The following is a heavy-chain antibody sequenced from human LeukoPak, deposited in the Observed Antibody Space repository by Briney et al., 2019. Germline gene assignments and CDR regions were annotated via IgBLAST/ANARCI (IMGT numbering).Heavy chain of an antibody. CDR2: IYFSGST. CDR1: GGSISSGGYF. CDR3: ARDQITMVRGDYYYYGMDV. V-gene: IGHV4-31*03. Sequence: PSQTLSLTCTVSGGSISSGGYFWSWLRQHPGKGLEWIGYIYFSGSTYYNPSLQSRVTISVDTSKTQFSLKLNSVTATDTALYYCARDQITMVRGDYYYYGMDVWGRGTTVTVSS. D-gene: IGHD3-10*01. J-gene: IGHJ6*02.